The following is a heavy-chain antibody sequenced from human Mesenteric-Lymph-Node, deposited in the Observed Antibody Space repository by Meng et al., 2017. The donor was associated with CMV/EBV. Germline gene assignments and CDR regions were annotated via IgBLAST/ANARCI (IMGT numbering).Heavy chain of an antibody. CDR3: VIYSAWD. CDR1: GFTFSSFT. Sequence: GGSLRLSCAASGFTFSSFTMAWVRQAPGKGLEWVSSISGTSTYIYYADSEKGRFTISRDNAKKSLYLQMNSLTAEDTAVYYCVIYSAWDWGQGTLVTVSS. D-gene: IGHD6-19*01. J-gene: IGHJ4*02. V-gene: IGHV3-21*01. CDR2: ISGTSTYI.